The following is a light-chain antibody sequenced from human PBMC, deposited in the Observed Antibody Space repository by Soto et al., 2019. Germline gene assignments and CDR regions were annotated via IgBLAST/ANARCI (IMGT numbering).Light chain of an antibody. CDR2: EVN. V-gene: IGLV2-14*01. Sequence: QSVLTQPASVSGSPGRSITISCTGTSSDVGYYNYVSWYRQHPGKAPRLMIYEVNNRPSGVSNRFSGSKSGNTASLTISGLQAEDEADYYCSSCTSSSTLLYVFGTGTKVTVL. J-gene: IGLJ1*01. CDR1: SSDVGYYNY. CDR3: SSCTSSSTLLYV.